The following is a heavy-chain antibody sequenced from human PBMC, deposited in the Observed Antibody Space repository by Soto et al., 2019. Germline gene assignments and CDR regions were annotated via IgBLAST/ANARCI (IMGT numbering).Heavy chain of an antibody. CDR3: ARSGCSGGSCYSYYFDY. V-gene: IGHV1-18*01. J-gene: IGHJ4*02. CDR2: ISAYNGNT. D-gene: IGHD2-15*01. CDR1: GYTFTSYG. Sequence: QVQLVQSGAEVKKPGASVKVSCKASGYTFTSYGISWVRQAPGQGLEWMGWISAYNGNTNYAQKLPGIVTMTTDTSTSTAYMELRSLRSDDTAVYYCARSGCSGGSCYSYYFDYWGQGTLVTVSS.